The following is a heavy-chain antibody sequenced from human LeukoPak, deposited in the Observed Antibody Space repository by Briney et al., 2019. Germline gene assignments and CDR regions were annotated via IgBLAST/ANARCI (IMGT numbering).Heavy chain of an antibody. D-gene: IGHD6-25*01. CDR1: GYSISSGYY. J-gene: IGHJ4*02. Sequence: SETLSLTCIVSGYSISSGYYWGWIRQPPGKGLEWIGYIYYSGSTNYNPSLKSRVTISVDTSKNQFSLKLSSVTAADAAVYYCARSAAYLDYWGQGTLVTVSS. CDR3: ARSAAYLDY. V-gene: IGHV4-61*01. CDR2: IYYSGST.